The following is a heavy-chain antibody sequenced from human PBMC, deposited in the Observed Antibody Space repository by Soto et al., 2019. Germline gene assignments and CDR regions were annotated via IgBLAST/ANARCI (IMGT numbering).Heavy chain of an antibody. Sequence: QVPLVQSGAEVKKPGASVKVSCKASGYTFTSYAMHWVRQAPGQRLEWMGWINAGNGKTKYSQKFQGRVTITRDTSASTAYMELSSLRSEDTAVYYCASVRDFWSGYYYFDYWGQGTLVTVSS. D-gene: IGHD3-3*01. V-gene: IGHV1-3*01. CDR2: INAGNGKT. J-gene: IGHJ4*02. CDR1: GYTFTSYA. CDR3: ASVRDFWSGYYYFDY.